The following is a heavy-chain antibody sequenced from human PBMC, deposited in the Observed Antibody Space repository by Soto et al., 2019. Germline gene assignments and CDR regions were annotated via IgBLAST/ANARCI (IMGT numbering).Heavy chain of an antibody. CDR1: GFTFRSYV. CDR2: TSYDGSNN. J-gene: IGHJ4*02. Sequence: QVLLVESGGGVVQPGTSLRLSCVGSGFTFRSYVIHWVRQAPGKGLEWVALTSYDGSNNFYGDSVKGRFTISRHNPRNTVELQMDSLRFEDTALYYCARWGTKGGLDVWGQGTLVSVSS. V-gene: IGHV3-33*05. CDR3: ARWGTKGGLDV. D-gene: IGHD3-16*01.